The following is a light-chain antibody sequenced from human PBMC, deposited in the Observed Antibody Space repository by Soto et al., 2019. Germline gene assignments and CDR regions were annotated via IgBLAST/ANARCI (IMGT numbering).Light chain of an antibody. V-gene: IGKV3-20*01. CDR2: GAS. CDR3: QQYGRSRLT. J-gene: IGKJ4*01. CDR1: QSVSSSY. Sequence: EIVLTQSPGTLSLSPGERATLSCRASQSVSSSYLAWYQQKPGQAPRLLIYGASSRATGIPDRFSGSGSGTDFTLTISRLEAEDFEVYDCQQYGRSRLTFGGWTKVEIK.